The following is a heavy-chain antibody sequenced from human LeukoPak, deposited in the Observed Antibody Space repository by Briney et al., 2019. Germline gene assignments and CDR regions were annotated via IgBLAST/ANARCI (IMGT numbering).Heavy chain of an antibody. CDR2: IRSKDYDFAT. CDR3: AKYRTISAPPRNFDY. V-gene: IGHV3-73*01. Sequence: PGGSLRLSCAASGFTFSGSAMHWVRQASGKGLEWVGRIRSKDYDFATAYAASVKGRFTISRDNSKSTLYLQMNSLGADDTAVYYCAKYRTISAPPRNFDYWGQGTLVTVSS. D-gene: IGHD1-14*01. CDR1: GFTFSGSA. J-gene: IGHJ4*02.